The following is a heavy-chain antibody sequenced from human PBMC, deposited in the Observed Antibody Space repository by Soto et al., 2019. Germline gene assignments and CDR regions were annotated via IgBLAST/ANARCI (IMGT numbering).Heavy chain of an antibody. J-gene: IGHJ4*02. CDR3: AREGDRYGTVCFDS. V-gene: IGHV3-23*01. D-gene: IGHD1-1*01. CDR1: GFTFSSYG. Sequence: VQLLDSGGGLVQPGGSLRLSSAASGFTFSSYGMSWVRQAPGKGLEWVAGIPVIGERRYYADSVKGRFTISRDNAKNTLYLQMNSLRVEDAAVYFCAREGDRYGTVCFDSWGQGTLVTVSS. CDR2: IPVIGERR.